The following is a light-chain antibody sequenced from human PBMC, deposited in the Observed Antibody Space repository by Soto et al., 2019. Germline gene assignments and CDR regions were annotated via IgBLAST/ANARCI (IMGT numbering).Light chain of an antibody. CDR2: GAS. CDR3: QKYGSSPTT. Sequence: VLTQSPGTLSLSPGDRATLSCRASQSVSSSYLAWYQQKPGQAPRLLIYGASSRATGIPDRFSGSGSGTDFTLTISRLEPEDFAVYYCQKYGSSPTTCGQGTKVDIK. CDR1: QSVSSSY. V-gene: IGKV3-20*01. J-gene: IGKJ1*01.